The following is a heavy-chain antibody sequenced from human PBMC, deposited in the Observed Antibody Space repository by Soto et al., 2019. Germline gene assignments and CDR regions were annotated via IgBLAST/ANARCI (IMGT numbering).Heavy chain of an antibody. J-gene: IGHJ4*02. CDR1: GGSISNYY. V-gene: IGHV4-59*01. D-gene: IGHD5-18*01. Sequence: PSETLSLTCTVSGGSISNYYWSWIRQPPGKGLEWIGYIYSSGSTNYNPSLKSRVTISADTSKNQVSLKLTSVTAADTAVYYCARDHPHSYGIYYFDYWGKGTLVTVYS. CDR2: IYSSGST. CDR3: ARDHPHSYGIYYFDY.